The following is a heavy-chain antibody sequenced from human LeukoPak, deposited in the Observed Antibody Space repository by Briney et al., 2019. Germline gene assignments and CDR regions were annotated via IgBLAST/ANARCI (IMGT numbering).Heavy chain of an antibody. CDR1: GYSISSGYY. D-gene: IGHD6-13*01. Sequence: SETLSLTCAVSGYSISSGYYWGWIRQPPGKGLEWIGSIYHSGSTYYNPSLKSQVTISVDTSKNQFSLKLSSVTAADTAVYYCARQGGIAAAGSIDYWGQGTLVTVSS. CDR2: IYHSGST. V-gene: IGHV4-38-2*01. CDR3: ARQGGIAAAGSIDY. J-gene: IGHJ4*02.